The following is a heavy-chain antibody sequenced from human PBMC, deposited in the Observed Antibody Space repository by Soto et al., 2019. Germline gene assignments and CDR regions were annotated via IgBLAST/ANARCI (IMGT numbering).Heavy chain of an antibody. CDR3: ARSWGGGNFLDY. V-gene: IGHV4-59*08. CDR2: IYYSGST. Sequence: SETLSLTCTVSGGSISSYYWSWIRQPPGKGLEWIGYIYYSGSTNYNPSLKSRVTISVDTSKNQFSLKLSSVTAADTAVYYCARSWGGGNFLDYWGQGTLVTVSS. J-gene: IGHJ4*02. CDR1: GGSISSYY. D-gene: IGHD2-21*01.